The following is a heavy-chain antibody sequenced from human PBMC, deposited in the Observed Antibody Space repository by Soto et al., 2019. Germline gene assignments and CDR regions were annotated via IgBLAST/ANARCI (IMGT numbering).Heavy chain of an antibody. CDR2: INHSGST. D-gene: IGHD6-6*01. CDR1: GGSFSGYY. V-gene: IGHV4-34*01. CDR3: AGSSSSSGFDY. Sequence: QVQLQQWGAGLLKPSETLSLTCAVYGGSFSGYYWSWIRQPPGKGLEWIGEINHSGSTNYNPSIKSRVTISVDTSKNQFSLKLSSVTAADTAVYYCAGSSSSSGFDYWGQGTLVTVSS. J-gene: IGHJ4*02.